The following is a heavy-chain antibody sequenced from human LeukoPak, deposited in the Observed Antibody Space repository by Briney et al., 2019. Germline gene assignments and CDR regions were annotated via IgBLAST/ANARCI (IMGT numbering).Heavy chain of an antibody. Sequence: GGSLRLSCAASGFTFSNAWMSWVRQAPGKGLEWVSAISGSGGSTYYADSVKGRFTISRDNSKNTLYLQMNSLRAEDTAVYYCAKVRGSSWFIREFDYWGQGTLVTVSS. CDR1: GFTFSNAW. CDR2: ISGSGGST. D-gene: IGHD6-13*01. CDR3: AKVRGSSWFIREFDY. V-gene: IGHV3-23*01. J-gene: IGHJ4*02.